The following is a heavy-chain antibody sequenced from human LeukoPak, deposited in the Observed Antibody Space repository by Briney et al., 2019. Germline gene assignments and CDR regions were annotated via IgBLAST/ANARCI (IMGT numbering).Heavy chain of an antibody. V-gene: IGHV3-48*01. D-gene: IGHD3-22*01. CDR2: ISSSSSTI. Sequence: GGSLRLSCAASGFTFSSYSMNWVRQAPGKGLEWVSYISSSSSTIYYADSVKGRFTISRDNSKNTLYLQMNSLRAEDTAVYYCAKGPSSGYPNYFDYWGQGTLVTVSS. J-gene: IGHJ4*02. CDR1: GFTFSSYS. CDR3: AKGPSSGYPNYFDY.